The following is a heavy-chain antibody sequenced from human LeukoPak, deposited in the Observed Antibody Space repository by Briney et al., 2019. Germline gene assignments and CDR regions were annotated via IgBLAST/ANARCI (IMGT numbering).Heavy chain of an antibody. CDR3: ARDQGYGSGRRAFYYYYYMDV. CDR2: IYTSGST. D-gene: IGHD3-10*01. Sequence: SETLSLTCTVSGGSISSGSYYWSWIRQPAGNGLEWIGRIYTSGSTNYNPSLKSRVTISVDTSKNQFSLKLSSVTAADTAVYYCARDQGYGSGRRAFYYYYYMDVWGKGTTVTISS. CDR1: GGSISSGSYY. J-gene: IGHJ6*03. V-gene: IGHV4-61*02.